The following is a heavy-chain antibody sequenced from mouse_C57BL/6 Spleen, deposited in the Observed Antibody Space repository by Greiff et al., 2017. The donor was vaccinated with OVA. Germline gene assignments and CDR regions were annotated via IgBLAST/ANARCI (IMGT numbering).Heavy chain of an antibody. Sequence: QVHVKQSGAELVKPGASVKLSCKASGYTFTSYWMHWVKQRPGQGLEWIGMIHPNSGSTNYNEKFKSKATLTVDKSSSTAYMQLSSLTSEDSAVYYCARSMDYGSFYFDYWGQGTTLTVSS. CDR2: IHPNSGST. D-gene: IGHD1-1*01. CDR1: GYTFTSYW. CDR3: ARSMDYGSFYFDY. V-gene: IGHV1-64*01. J-gene: IGHJ2*01.